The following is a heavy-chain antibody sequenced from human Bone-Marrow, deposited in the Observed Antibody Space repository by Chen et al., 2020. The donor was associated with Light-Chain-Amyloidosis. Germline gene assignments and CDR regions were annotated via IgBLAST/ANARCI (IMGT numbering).Heavy chain of an antibody. CDR2: IYYSGST. CDR1: GGSISSYY. Sequence: QVQLQESGPGLVKPSETLSLTCTVSGGSISSYYWSWIRQPPGKGLEWIGYIYYSGSTNYNPSLKSRVTISVDTSKNQFSLKLSSVTAADTAVYYCARVVWVGGSPDYWGQGTLVTVSS. D-gene: IGHD2-15*01. V-gene: IGHV4-59*01. J-gene: IGHJ4*02. CDR3: ARVVWVGGSPDY.